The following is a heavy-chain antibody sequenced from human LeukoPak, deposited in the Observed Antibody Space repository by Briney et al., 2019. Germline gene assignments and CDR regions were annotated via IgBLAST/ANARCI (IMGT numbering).Heavy chain of an antibody. V-gene: IGHV4-39*01. Sequence: SSETLSLTCTVSGVSISSSSYYWGWIRQPPGKGLEWIGSIYYSGSTYYNPSLKSRVTISVDTSKNQFSLKLSSVTAADTAVYCCARYVAPYYYDSSGYLSYFDYWGQGTLVTVSS. D-gene: IGHD3-22*01. CDR1: GVSISSSSYY. CDR2: IYYSGST. CDR3: ARYVAPYYYDSSGYLSYFDY. J-gene: IGHJ4*02.